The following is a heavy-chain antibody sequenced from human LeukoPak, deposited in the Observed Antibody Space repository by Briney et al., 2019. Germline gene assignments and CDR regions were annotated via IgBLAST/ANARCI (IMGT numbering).Heavy chain of an antibody. J-gene: IGHJ5*02. CDR2: IYHTGTT. D-gene: IGHD3-9*01. Sequence: SQTLSLTCAVSGASITSGGYSWNWIRQPPGKGLECIGFIYHTGTTHYNPSLGRRFTISLVRSHNQFSLHLSSATAAHPATYYCARETPFRYCDPGGKGTLVSVS. CDR1: GASITSGGYS. CDR3: ARETPFRYCDP. V-gene: IGHV4-30-2*01.